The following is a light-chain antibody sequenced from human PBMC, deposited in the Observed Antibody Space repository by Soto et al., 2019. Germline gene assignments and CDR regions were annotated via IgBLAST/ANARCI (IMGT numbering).Light chain of an antibody. CDR2: KPP. CDR3: QQYDTYWT. V-gene: IGKV1-5*03. Sequence: IQMTQSPSTLSECVGATVTTTARAIQSLNNWLAGYQQKPGKAPNLILYKPPNLDIGVPSRFSGSGSGTEFTLTISSLQPDDFATYYCQQYDTYWTFGQGTKVEIK. J-gene: IGKJ1*01. CDR1: QSLNNW.